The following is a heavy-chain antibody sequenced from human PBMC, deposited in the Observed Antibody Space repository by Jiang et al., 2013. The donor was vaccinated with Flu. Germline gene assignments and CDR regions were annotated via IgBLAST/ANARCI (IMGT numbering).Heavy chain of an antibody. J-gene: IGHJ3*02. Sequence: LVWVSRINSDGSSTSYADSVKGRFTISRDNAKNTLYLQMNSLRAEDTAVYYCARDSVPAALGAFDIWGQGTMVTVSS. CDR2: INSDGSST. CDR3: ARDSVPAALGAFDI. V-gene: IGHV3-74*01. D-gene: IGHD2-2*01.